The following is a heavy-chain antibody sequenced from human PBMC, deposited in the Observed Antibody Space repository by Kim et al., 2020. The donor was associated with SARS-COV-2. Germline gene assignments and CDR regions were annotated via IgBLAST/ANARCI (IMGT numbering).Heavy chain of an antibody. Sequence: SPSFQGQLTISADKSISTAYLQWSSLKASDTAMYYCARLDTYYDFWSPDYWGQGTLVTVSS. CDR3: ARLDTYYDFWSPDY. D-gene: IGHD3-3*01. J-gene: IGHJ4*02. V-gene: IGHV5-10-1*04.